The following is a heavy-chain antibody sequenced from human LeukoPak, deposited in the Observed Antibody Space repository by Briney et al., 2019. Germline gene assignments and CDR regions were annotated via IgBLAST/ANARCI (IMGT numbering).Heavy chain of an antibody. CDR1: GFTFSDYP. D-gene: IGHD2-2*01. CDR2: IYSGGST. Sequence: GGSLRLSCAASGFTFSDYPMSWVRQAPGKGLEWVSVIYSGGSTYYADSVKSRFTISRDNSKNTLYLQMNSLRAEDTAVYYCARGSNYVDYWGQGTLVTVSS. V-gene: IGHV3-53*01. J-gene: IGHJ4*02. CDR3: ARGSNYVDY.